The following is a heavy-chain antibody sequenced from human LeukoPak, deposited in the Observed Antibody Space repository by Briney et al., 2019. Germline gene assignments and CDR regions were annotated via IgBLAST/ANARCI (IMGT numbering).Heavy chain of an antibody. CDR3: AKALRVISGYDYFSTDY. J-gene: IGHJ4*02. CDR2: INPNSGGT. V-gene: IGHV1-2*02. Sequence: ASVKVSCKASGYTFTGYYMHWVRQAPGQGLEWMGWINPNSGGTNYAQKFQGRVTMTRDTSISTAYMELSRLRSDDTAVYYCAKALRVISGYDYFSTDYWGQGTLVTVSS. CDR1: GYTFTGYY. D-gene: IGHD5-12*01.